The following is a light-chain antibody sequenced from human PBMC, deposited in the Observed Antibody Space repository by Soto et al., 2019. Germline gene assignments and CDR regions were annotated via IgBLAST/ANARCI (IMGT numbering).Light chain of an antibody. V-gene: IGKV3-11*01. CDR3: QQRSNWPPIN. Sequence: EKVMTQSPATLSVSPGERATLSCRASQSVSSDLAWYQQKPGQAPRLLIYGASTRATGIPARFSGSGSGTDFTLTISSIEPEDFAVYYCQQRSNWPPINFGQGTRLEIK. CDR2: GAS. J-gene: IGKJ5*01. CDR1: QSVSSD.